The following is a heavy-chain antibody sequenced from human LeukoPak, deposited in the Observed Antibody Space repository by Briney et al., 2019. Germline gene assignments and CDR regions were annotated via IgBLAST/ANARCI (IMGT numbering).Heavy chain of an antibody. Sequence: TGGSLRLSCTASGFIFSSYAMSWVRQAPGKGLEWVSAISGSGGSTYYADSVKGRFTISRDNSKNTLYLQMNSLRAEDTAVYYCAKSRLVRQGYFDYWGQGTLVTVSS. J-gene: IGHJ4*02. CDR1: GFIFSSYA. V-gene: IGHV3-23*01. D-gene: IGHD6-19*01. CDR2: ISGSGGST. CDR3: AKSRLVRQGYFDY.